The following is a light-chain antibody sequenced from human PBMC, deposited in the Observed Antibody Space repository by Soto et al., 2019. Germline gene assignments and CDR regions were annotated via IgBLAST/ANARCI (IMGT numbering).Light chain of an antibody. V-gene: IGKV1-39*01. CDR3: QQSYTSPTT. J-gene: IGKJ5*01. CDR1: QSIGKH. CDR2: GAS. Sequence: DIQMTQSPSFLSASVGDRVTITCRASQSIGKHLNWYQQKPGKAPKFLIYGASTLQSGLPSRFTGSGSGTDFTLTVNSLQAEDFATYYCQQSYTSPTTFGQGTRLEIK.